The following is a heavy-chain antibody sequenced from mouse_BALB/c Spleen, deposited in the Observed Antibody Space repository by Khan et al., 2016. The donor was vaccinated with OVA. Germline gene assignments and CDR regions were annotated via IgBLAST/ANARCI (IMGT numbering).Heavy chain of an antibody. CDR3: AREEVTTVVATALDD. CDR1: GFTFSNYA. J-gene: IGHJ3*01. V-gene: IGHV5-9-3*01. Sequence: EVELVESGGGLVKPGGSLKLSCAASGFTFSNYAMSWVRQTPEKRLEWVATISSRGSYTYYPDSLQGRFTISRDNAKNTPSLQMSSLRSEDADICYCAREEVTTVVATALDDWGQGTLVTVSA. D-gene: IGHD1-1*01. CDR2: ISSRGSYT.